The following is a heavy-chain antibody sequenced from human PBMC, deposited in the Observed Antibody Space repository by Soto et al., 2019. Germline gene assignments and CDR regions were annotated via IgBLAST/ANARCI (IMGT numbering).Heavy chain of an antibody. J-gene: IGHJ4*02. CDR2: VYYSGST. CDR1: GGSVSSSSYY. Sequence: SETLSLTCTVSGGSVSSSSYYWGWVRQPPGKGLEWIGSVYYSGSTYNPSFQGHVTFSADKSITTAYLQWRSLEASDTATYYCATQGLTTYYFGYWGQGTLVTVSS. V-gene: IGHV4-39*07. CDR3: ATQGLTTYYFGY.